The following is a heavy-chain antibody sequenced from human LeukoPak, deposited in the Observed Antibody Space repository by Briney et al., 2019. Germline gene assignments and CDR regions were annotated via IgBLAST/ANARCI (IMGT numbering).Heavy chain of an antibody. V-gene: IGHV1-69*05. CDR1: GYTFTGYY. J-gene: IGHJ5*02. CDR2: IIPIFGTA. Sequence: ASVKVSCKASGYTFTGYYMHWVRQAPGQGLEWMGGIIPIFGTANYAQKFQGRVTITTDESTSTAYMELSSLRSEDTAVYYCARRAAGMGHWFDPWGQGTLVTVSS. CDR3: ARRAAGMGHWFDP. D-gene: IGHD6-13*01.